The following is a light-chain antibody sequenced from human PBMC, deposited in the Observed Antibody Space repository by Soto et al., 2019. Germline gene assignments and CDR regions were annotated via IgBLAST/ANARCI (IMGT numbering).Light chain of an antibody. CDR2: GAS. CDR1: QSIGTD. CDR3: QQTYSTPWT. V-gene: IGKV1-39*01. Sequence: DIQMTQSPSSLSASMGDRVSITCRASQSIGTDLNWYQQKPGKAPKLLIYGASTLQGGVPSRFSGSVSGTEFTLTIRSLQTGDLATYFCQQTYSTPWTFGQGTKVDI. J-gene: IGKJ1*01.